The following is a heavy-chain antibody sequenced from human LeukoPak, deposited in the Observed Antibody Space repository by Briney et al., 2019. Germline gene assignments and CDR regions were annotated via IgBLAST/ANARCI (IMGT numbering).Heavy chain of an antibody. D-gene: IGHD4-17*01. CDR1: GYTLTELS. Sequence: ASVKVSCKVSGYTLTELSMHWVRQAPGKGLEWMGGCDPEDGETIYAQKFQCRVTMTEDTSTDTAYMELSSLTSEDTAVYYCARAGGDYGDYYHYYYYMDVWGSGTTVTVSS. CDR3: ARAGGDYGDYYHYYYYMDV. V-gene: IGHV1-24*01. CDR2: CDPEDGET. J-gene: IGHJ6*03.